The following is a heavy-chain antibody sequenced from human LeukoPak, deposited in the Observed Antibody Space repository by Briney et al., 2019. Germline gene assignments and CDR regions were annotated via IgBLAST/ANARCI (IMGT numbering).Heavy chain of an antibody. Sequence: GGSLRLSCAASGFTFTSYAMSWVRQAPGKGLEWVSAISSSGGTTYYADSVKGRFTISRDNSKNTLYMQMHSLRAEDTAVYYCAKALGSIVVTTTDYWGQGTLVTASS. CDR2: ISSSGGTT. CDR3: AKALGSIVVTTTDY. V-gene: IGHV3-23*01. D-gene: IGHD5-12*01. CDR1: GFTFTSYA. J-gene: IGHJ4*02.